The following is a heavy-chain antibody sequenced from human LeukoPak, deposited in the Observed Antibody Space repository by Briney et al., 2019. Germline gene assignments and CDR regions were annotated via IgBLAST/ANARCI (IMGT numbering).Heavy chain of an antibody. CDR2: ILYDGSDK. D-gene: IGHD3-16*01. Sequence: GGSLRLSCAASGFTFSTYGMHWVRQAPGKGLEWVAAILYDGSDKYYADSVKGRFTISRDNGKNSLYLQMNSLRDEDTAVYYCARDSPMGPWGQGTLVTVSS. V-gene: IGHV3-30*03. CDR1: GFTFSTYG. CDR3: ARDSPMGP. J-gene: IGHJ5*02.